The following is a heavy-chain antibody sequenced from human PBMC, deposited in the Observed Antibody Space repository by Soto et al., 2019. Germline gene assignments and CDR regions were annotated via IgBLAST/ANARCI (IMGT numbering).Heavy chain of an antibody. CDR1: GFTFNNYG. CDR2: IRHDGSNK. D-gene: IGHD6-13*01. CDR3: AREAGYHGTIGQQLPDC. J-gene: IGHJ4*02. Sequence: GGSLRLSCAASGFTFNNYGMHWVRQAPGKGLEWVAGIRHDGSNKYYTDSVKGRFTISRDNSKNMLYLQMNSLRAEDTAVYHCAREAGYHGTIGQQLPDCWGQGSMVTVSS. V-gene: IGHV3-33*01.